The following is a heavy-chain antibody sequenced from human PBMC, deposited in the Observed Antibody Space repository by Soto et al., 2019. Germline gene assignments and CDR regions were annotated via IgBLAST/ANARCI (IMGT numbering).Heavy chain of an antibody. CDR1: GGSISSSSYY. CDR3: ARHYDILTGYYPYYYYGMDV. Sequence: SQMLRLTCTVSGGSISSSSYYRVRNSQPPGKGLEWIGSIYYSGSTYYNPSLKSRVTISVDTSKNQFSLKLSSVTAADTAVYYCARHYDILTGYYPYYYYGMDVWGQGTTVTVSS. D-gene: IGHD3-9*01. J-gene: IGHJ6*02. V-gene: IGHV4-39*01. CDR2: IYYSGST.